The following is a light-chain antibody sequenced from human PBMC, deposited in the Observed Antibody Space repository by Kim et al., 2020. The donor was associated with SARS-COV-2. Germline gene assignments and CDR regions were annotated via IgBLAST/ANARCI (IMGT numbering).Light chain of an antibody. CDR3: SSCSSSPTAYV. Sequence: QSVLTQPASVSGSPGQSITISCTGTSSDVGTYNSVSWYKQHPGKAPKLLIYDVTQRPSGVPNRFSGSKSGNTASLTISGLQAEDEADYYCSSCSSSPTAYVFGAGTKVTVL. V-gene: IGLV2-14*01. CDR1: SSDVGTYNS. J-gene: IGLJ1*01. CDR2: DVT.